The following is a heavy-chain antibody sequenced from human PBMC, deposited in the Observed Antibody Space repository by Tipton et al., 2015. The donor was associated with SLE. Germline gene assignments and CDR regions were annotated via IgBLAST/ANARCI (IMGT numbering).Heavy chain of an antibody. V-gene: IGHV3-74*03. Sequence: SLRLSCAASGFTFSNYWMHWVRQAPGQGLVWVAEIDSQGSMNAYADSVKDRFSIYRDNAKKTLFLEMNSLRVEDTAVYYCASLSAPSDYWGQGTLVTVSS. J-gene: IGHJ4*02. CDR1: GFTFSNYW. CDR3: ASLSAPSDY. CDR2: IDSQGSMN.